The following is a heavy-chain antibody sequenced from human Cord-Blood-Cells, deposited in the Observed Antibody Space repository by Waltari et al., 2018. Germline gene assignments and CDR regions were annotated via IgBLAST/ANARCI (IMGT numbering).Heavy chain of an antibody. J-gene: IGHJ4*02. D-gene: IGHD3-10*01. CDR1: GFTFSSYA. Sequence: QVQLVESGGGVVQPGRSLRLSCAASGFTFSSYAMHWVRQVPGKGLEWVAVISYDGSNKYYADSVKGRFTISRDNSKNTLYLQMNSLRAEDTAVYYCARDTAIVGSGAKLDYWGQGTLVTVSS. CDR3: ARDTAIVGSGAKLDY. CDR2: ISYDGSNK. V-gene: IGHV3-30*04.